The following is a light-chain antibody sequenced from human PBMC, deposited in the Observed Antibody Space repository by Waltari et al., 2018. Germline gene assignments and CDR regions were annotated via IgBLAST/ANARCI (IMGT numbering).Light chain of an antibody. CDR1: SSDIGAYNG. Sequence: QSALTQPPSVSKSLGQSVTVSCTGTSSDIGAYNGVSWYQQHSGTAPRLLIYEVSKRPSVVSVRFSGSKSDNPASLTISGLQAVDEADYYCASYRTGSTWVFGGGTRLTVL. CDR3: ASYRTGSTWV. CDR2: EVS. J-gene: IGLJ3*02. V-gene: IGLV2-18*02.